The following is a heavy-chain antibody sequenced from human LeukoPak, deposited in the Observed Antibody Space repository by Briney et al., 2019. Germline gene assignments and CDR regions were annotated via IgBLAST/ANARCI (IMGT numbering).Heavy chain of an antibody. CDR1: GGSISSYY. CDR2: IYNSGST. Sequence: PSETLSLTCTVSGGSISSYYWSWIRQPPGKGLEWIGYIYNSGSTNYNPSLKSRVTISADRSNNRFSLSLNSVTAADTAVFYCARGEEYGSGTVHFDYWGQGILVTVSS. J-gene: IGHJ4*02. CDR3: ARGEEYGSGTVHFDY. D-gene: IGHD3-10*01. V-gene: IGHV4-59*12.